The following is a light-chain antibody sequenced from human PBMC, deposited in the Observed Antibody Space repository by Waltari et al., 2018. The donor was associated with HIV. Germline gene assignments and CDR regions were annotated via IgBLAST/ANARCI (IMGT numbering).Light chain of an antibody. CDR3: AAWDTSLGGWV. J-gene: IGLJ3*02. V-gene: IGLV10-54*04. Sequence: QAGLTQPPSLSKDLRQTATLTCTGDKNNVDHQGAAWLKHRQGHPPKLLFYRNNNRPSGIPDSFSALRSGNTASLNISGLLADDEADYFCAAWDTSLGGWVFGGGTQLTVL. CDR1: KNNVDHQG. CDR2: RNN.